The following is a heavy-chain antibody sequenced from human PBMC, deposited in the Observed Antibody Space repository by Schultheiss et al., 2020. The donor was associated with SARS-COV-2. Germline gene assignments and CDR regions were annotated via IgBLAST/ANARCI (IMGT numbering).Heavy chain of an antibody. CDR3: ARDTYYYDSSGYYAFDI. D-gene: IGHD3-22*01. V-gene: IGHV4-61*01. J-gene: IGHJ3*02. CDR1: GGSISSSNYY. CDR2: IYYSGST. Sequence: SETLSLTCTVSGGSISSSNYYWSWIRQPPGKGLEWIGYIYYSGSTNYNPSLKSRVTISVDTSKNQFSLKLSSVTAADTAVYYCARDTYYYDSSGYYAFDIWGQGTMVTVSS.